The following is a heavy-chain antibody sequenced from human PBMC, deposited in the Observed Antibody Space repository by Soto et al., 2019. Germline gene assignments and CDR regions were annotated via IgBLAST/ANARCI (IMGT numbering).Heavy chain of an antibody. J-gene: IGHJ4*02. CDR3: AKDNDYYDSSGYFSPLVDY. Sequence: GGSLRLSCAASGFTFSSYAMSWVRQAPGKGLEWVSAISGSGGSTYYADSVKGRFTISRDNSKNTLYLQMSSLRAEDTAVYYCAKDNDYYDSSGYFSPLVDYWGQGTLVTVSS. CDR2: ISGSGGST. CDR1: GFTFSSYA. D-gene: IGHD3-22*01. V-gene: IGHV3-23*01.